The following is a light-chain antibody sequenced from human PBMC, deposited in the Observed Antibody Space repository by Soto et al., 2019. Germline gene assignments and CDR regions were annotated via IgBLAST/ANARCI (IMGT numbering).Light chain of an antibody. CDR3: SSYTSSSTL. Sequence: QSALTQPASVSGSPGQSITISCTGTSSDVGDYNYLSWYQQHPGKAPKLMLYDVSNRPSGISNRFSGSKSGNTASLTISGLQAEDEADYYCSSYTSSSTLFGTGTKVTVL. J-gene: IGLJ1*01. CDR2: DVS. V-gene: IGLV2-14*01. CDR1: SSDVGDYNY.